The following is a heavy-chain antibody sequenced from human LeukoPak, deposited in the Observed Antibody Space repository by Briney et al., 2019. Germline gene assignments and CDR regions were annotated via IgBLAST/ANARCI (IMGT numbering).Heavy chain of an antibody. CDR3: VANGWYALDI. J-gene: IGHJ3*02. Sequence: SGTLSLTCAVSGGSISSTNWWSWVRQSPGKGLEWIGEIYHSGSTNYKPSLRSRVTISVDKSGNQFSLNLSSVTAADTAVYYCVANGWYALDIWGQGTMVTVSS. CDR1: GGSISSTNW. CDR2: IYHSGST. V-gene: IGHV4-4*02. D-gene: IGHD6-19*01.